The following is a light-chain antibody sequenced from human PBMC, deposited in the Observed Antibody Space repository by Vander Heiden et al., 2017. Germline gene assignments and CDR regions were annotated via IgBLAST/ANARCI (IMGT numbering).Light chain of an antibody. CDR2: WAS. CDR1: QSVLYSSNNKNY. V-gene: IGKV4-1*01. Sequence: DIVMTQSPDSLTVSLGERATINCKSSQSVLYSSNNKNYLDWYQQKPGQPPKLLIYWASTREYGVPDRFSGSGSGTDFTLTISSLQAEDVAVYYWQQDYRTRTFGPGTKVEIK. CDR3: QQDYRTRT. J-gene: IGKJ1*01.